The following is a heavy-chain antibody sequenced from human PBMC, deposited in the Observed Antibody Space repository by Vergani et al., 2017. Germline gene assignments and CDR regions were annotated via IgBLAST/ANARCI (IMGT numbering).Heavy chain of an antibody. J-gene: IGHJ5*02. CDR3: ARALRRPLHNWFDP. Sequence: QVQLVQSGAEVKKPGSSVKVSCKASGGTFSSYAISWVRQAPGQGLEWMGRIIPILGIANYAQKSQGRVTMTADKSTSTAYMELRSLRSDDTAVYYCARALRRPLHNWFDPWGQGTLVTVSS. CDR2: IIPILGIA. CDR1: GGTFSSYA. V-gene: IGHV1-69*04.